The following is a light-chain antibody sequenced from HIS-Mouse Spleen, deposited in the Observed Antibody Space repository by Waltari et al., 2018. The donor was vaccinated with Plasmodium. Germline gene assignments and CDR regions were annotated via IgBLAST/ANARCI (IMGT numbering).Light chain of an antibody. CDR3: QAWDSSTVV. Sequence: SYELTQPPSVSVSPGQTASITCSGAKLRDKDACWHQQKPGQSPVLVICQDSKRPSGIPERFPGANAGNTATLSISGTQAMDEADYYCQAWDSSTVVFGGGTKLTVL. V-gene: IGLV3-1*01. CDR2: QDS. J-gene: IGLJ2*01. CDR1: KLRDKD.